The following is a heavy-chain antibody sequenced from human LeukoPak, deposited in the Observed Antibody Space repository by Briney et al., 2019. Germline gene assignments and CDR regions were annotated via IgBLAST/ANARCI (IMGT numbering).Heavy chain of an antibody. V-gene: IGHV3-30*03. CDR2: ISYDGSNK. D-gene: IGHD2-21*02. CDR1: GFTFSNYG. J-gene: IGHJ4*02. CDR3: ARLPCGGDCYSYPDY. Sequence: GGSLRLSCAASGFTFSNYGMHWVRQAPGKGLEWVAVISYDGSNKYYADSVKGRFTISRDNSKNTLYLQMNSLRAEDTAVYYCARLPCGGDCYSYPDYWGQGTLVTVSS.